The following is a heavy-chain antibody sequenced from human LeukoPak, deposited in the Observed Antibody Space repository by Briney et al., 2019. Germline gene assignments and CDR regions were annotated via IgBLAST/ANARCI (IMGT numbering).Heavy chain of an antibody. CDR2: MSGTGGST. CDR3: ATGILVPGGLYYLDF. V-gene: IGHV3-23*01. J-gene: IGHJ4*02. CDR1: GFTFSTYA. D-gene: IGHD2-2*01. Sequence: GGSLRLSCAASGFTFSTYAMTWVRQAPGRGLEWISAMSGTGGSTYYADSVKGRFTISRDNSKSTLYLQMNSLRAEDTALYYCATGILVPGGLYYLDFWAREPWSPSPQ.